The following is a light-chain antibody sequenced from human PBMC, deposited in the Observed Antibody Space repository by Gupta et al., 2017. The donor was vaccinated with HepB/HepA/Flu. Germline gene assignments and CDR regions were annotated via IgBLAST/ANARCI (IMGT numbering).Light chain of an antibody. J-gene: IGKJ4*01. CDR3: QQYNNWPLT. CDR2: GAS. Sequence: EIVMTQSPATLSVSPGERATLSCRASQSVSSNLAWYQQKPGQAPRLLIYGASTRATGIPARFSGSGSGTEFTLTISILHSEDFAVYYCQQYNNWPLTFGGGTRLEIK. CDR1: QSVSSN. V-gene: IGKV3-15*01.